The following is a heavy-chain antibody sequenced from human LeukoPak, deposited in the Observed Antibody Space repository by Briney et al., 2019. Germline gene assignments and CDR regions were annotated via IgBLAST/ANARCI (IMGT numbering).Heavy chain of an antibody. J-gene: IGHJ4*02. CDR1: GFTFSGYA. V-gene: IGHV3-23*01. D-gene: IGHD3-10*01. CDR3: AKDSTVRGVIDY. CDR2: ISGSGGST. Sequence: PGGSLRLSCAASGFTFSGYAMSWVRQAPGKGLEWVSAISGSGGSTYYADSVKGRFTISRDNSKNTLYLQMNSLRAEDTAVYYCAKDSTVRGVIDYWGQGTLVTVSS.